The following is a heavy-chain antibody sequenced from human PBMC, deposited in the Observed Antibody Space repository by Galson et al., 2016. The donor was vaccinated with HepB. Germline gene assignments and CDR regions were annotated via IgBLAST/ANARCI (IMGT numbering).Heavy chain of an antibody. CDR2: ISSTSTYT. V-gene: IGHV3-11*06. J-gene: IGHJ4*02. D-gene: IGHD6-19*01. CDR1: GFTFSDYY. CDR3: AKDGTYSSGWYPVDQ. Sequence: SLRLSCAASGFTFSDYYMSWIRQAPGKGLEWVSYISSTSTYTNYADSVKGRFTISRDDSKNTLYLQINSLRVEDTAQYYCAKDGTYSSGWYPVDQWGRGTLATVSS.